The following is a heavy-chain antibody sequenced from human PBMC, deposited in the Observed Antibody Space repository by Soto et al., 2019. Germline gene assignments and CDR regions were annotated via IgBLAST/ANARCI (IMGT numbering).Heavy chain of an antibody. J-gene: IGHJ6*02. CDR3: AHILSSHYGMDV. V-gene: IGHV1-69*02. CDR2: IIPILGIA. CDR1: GGTFSSYT. D-gene: IGHD2-21*01. Sequence: SVKVSCKASGGTFSSYTISWVRQAPGQGLEWMGRIIPILGIANYAQKFQGRVTITADKSTSTAYMELSSLRSEDTAVYYCAHILSSHYGMDVWGQGTTVTVSS.